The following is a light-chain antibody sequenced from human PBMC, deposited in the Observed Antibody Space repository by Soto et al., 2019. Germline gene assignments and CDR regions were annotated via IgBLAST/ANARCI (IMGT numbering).Light chain of an antibody. Sequence: QSALTQPASVSGSPGQSITISCTGTSSDIGDYPYVSWYQQHPAKVPKLIIYEVTNWPSGVTGRFSGSKSQNSASLTISGLQADDEADYYCSSYSATNTLVFGSGTKVTVL. CDR1: SSDIGDYPY. CDR3: SSYSATNTLV. V-gene: IGLV2-14*01. CDR2: EVT. J-gene: IGLJ1*01.